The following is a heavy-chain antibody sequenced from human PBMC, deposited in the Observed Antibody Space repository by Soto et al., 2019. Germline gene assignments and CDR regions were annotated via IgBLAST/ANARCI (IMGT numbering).Heavy chain of an antibody. V-gene: IGHV1-8*01. J-gene: IGHJ5*02. CDR1: GYTFGNND. Sequence: SVNVSCKASGYTFGNNDISWVRQATGQGLEWMGWMNPNSGNTGYAQKFQGRVSMTRNTSITTAYLELSSLRSDDTAIYYCARMETSGTLNWFDPWGQGTLVTVSS. CDR3: ARMETSGTLNWFDP. D-gene: IGHD1-1*01. CDR2: MNPNSGNT.